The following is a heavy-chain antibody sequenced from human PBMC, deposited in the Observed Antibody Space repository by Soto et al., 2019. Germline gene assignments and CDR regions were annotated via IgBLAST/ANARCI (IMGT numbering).Heavy chain of an antibody. CDR2: ISAYNGNT. Sequence: GASVKVSCKASGYTFTSYGISWVRQAPGQGLEWMRWISAYNGNTNYAQKLQGRVTMTTDTSTSTAYMELRSLRSDDTAVYYCARDRDYGGNSYFDYWGQGTLVTVSS. D-gene: IGHD4-17*01. CDR3: ARDRDYGGNSYFDY. CDR1: GYTFTSYG. V-gene: IGHV1-18*01. J-gene: IGHJ4*02.